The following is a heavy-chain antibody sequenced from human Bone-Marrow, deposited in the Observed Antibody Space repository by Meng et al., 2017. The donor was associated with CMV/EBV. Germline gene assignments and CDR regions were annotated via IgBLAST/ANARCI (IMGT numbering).Heavy chain of an antibody. CDR3: ANDQLGGIRYYYYYGTDV. D-gene: IGHD3-16*01. J-gene: IGHJ6*02. CDR2: ISGSGGST. CDR1: GFTFSTYA. Sequence: GESLKIPCAASGFTFSTYAMNWVRQAPGKGLEWVSAISGSGGSTYYADSVKGRFTISRDNSKNTLYLQMNSLRAEDTAVYYCANDQLGGIRYYYYYGTDVWGQGTTVTVSS. V-gene: IGHV3-23*01.